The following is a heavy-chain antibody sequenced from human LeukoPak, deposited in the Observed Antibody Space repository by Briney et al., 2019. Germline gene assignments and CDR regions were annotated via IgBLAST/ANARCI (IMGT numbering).Heavy chain of an antibody. CDR1: GFTFSSYV. Sequence: GGSLRLSCSVSGFTFSSYVMHWVRQAPGKGLECVSAISSNGDNTYYADSVKGRSTISRDNSKNTLYLQMSSLRADDTAVYYCVRGTGYWGQETLVTV. CDR2: ISSNGDNT. J-gene: IGHJ4*02. CDR3: VRGTGY. V-gene: IGHV3-64D*06.